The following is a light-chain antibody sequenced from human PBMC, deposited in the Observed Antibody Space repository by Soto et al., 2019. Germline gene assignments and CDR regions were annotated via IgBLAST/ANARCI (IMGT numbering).Light chain of an antibody. V-gene: IGKV1-5*03. Sequence: DSQMTQYPSTLSASIGDRVTITCRAGQSISSWLAWYQQKPGKAPKLQISKAPTLQSGVPPRFSGSGSGTEFALTISSLQPDDFATYYCQQYESYPMTFGGGTKVEIK. CDR3: QQYESYPMT. J-gene: IGKJ4*01. CDR1: QSISSW. CDR2: KAP.